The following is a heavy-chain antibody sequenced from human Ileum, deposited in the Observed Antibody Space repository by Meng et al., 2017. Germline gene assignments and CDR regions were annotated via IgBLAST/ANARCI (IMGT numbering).Heavy chain of an antibody. CDR1: GGSISSSFY. D-gene: IGHD2-15*01. Sequence: RGSGPGLGGPSGPLSLPCTVSGGSISSSFYWSWVRQSPGKGLEWIGQIYLAGSPNYNPSLESRVTISVDKSKNQFSLRLTSVTAADTAIFYCVRHGGKYFDSWGQGTLVTVSS. CDR3: VRHGGKYFDS. CDR2: IYLAGSP. J-gene: IGHJ4*02. V-gene: IGHV4-4*02.